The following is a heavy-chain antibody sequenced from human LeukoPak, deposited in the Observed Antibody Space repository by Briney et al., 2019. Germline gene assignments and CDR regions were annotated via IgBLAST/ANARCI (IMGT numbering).Heavy chain of an antibody. Sequence: GESLKISCKGSGYSFTSYWIGWVRQMPGKGLEWMGIIYPGDSDTRYSPSFQGQVTISADKSISTVYLQWSSLKASDTAMYYCARARAMATIYFDYWGQRTLVTVSS. CDR3: ARARAMATIYFDY. CDR1: GYSFTSYW. J-gene: IGHJ4*02. D-gene: IGHD5-24*01. CDR2: IYPGDSDT. V-gene: IGHV5-51*01.